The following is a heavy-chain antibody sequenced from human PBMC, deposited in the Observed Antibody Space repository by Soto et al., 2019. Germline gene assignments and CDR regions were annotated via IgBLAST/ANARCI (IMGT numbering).Heavy chain of an antibody. CDR2: INHSAST. V-gene: IGHV4-34*01. CDR3: ARGLNRRYCSSTICYKAEWGTSNWFDP. J-gene: IGHJ5*02. D-gene: IGHD2-2*02. Sequence: QVQLQQWGAGLLKPSETLSLTCAVYGGSLSGYYWSWIRQPPGKGLEWIGEINHSASTNYNTSLKSRGTISVDTSKNQFSLKLSSVTAADTAVYYCARGLNRRYCSSTICYKAEWGTSNWFDPWGQGTLVTVSS. CDR1: GGSLSGYY.